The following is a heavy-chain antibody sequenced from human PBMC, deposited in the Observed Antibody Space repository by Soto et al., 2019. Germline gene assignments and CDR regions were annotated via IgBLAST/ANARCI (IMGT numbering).Heavy chain of an antibody. J-gene: IGHJ6*02. V-gene: IGHV1-69*13. CDR1: GGTFSSYA. D-gene: IGHD5-12*01. CDR2: IIPIFGTA. CDR3: ARGGYSGYDQKTYYYYGMDV. Sequence: SVKVSCKASGGTFSSYAISWVRQAPGQGLEWMGGIIPIFGTANYAQKFQGRVTITADESTSTAYMELSSLRSEDTAVYYCARGGYSGYDQKTYYYYGMDVWGQGTTVTGSS.